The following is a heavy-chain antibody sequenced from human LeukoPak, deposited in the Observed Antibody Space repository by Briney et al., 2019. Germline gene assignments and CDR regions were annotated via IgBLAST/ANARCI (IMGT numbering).Heavy chain of an antibody. V-gene: IGHV3-23*01. J-gene: IGHJ4*02. D-gene: IGHD2-21*02. CDR2: ISGGGRST. CDR1: GFTFSTCA. CDR3: ARFRTWGDKAFDY. Sequence: PGGSLRLSCAASGFTFSTCAMSWVRQAPGKGLEWVSTISGGGRSTDYADSVKGRFTISRDSAKNSLYLQMNSLRAEDTAVYYCARFRTWGDKAFDYWGQGTLVTVSS.